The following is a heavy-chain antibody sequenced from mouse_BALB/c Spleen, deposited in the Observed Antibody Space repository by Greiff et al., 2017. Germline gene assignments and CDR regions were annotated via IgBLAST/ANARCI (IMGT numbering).Heavy chain of an antibody. CDR1: GFAFSSYD. Sequence: DVKLVESGGGLVKPGGSLKLSCAASGFAFSSYDMSWVRQTPAKRLEWVAYISSGGGSTYYPGTVKGRFTISRDNTKNTLYLQMSSLKSEDTAMYYCARHDDGRFDYWGQGTTLTVSS. J-gene: IGHJ2*01. V-gene: IGHV5-12-1*01. D-gene: IGHD2-3*01. CDR3: ARHDDGRFDY. CDR2: ISSGGGST.